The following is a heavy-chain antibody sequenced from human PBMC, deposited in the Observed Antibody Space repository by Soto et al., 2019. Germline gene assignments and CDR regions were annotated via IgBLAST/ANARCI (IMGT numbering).Heavy chain of an antibody. CDR2: INPSGGST. CDR1: GYAFTSYY. J-gene: IGHJ4*02. Sequence: GXPLTLSCEPSGYAFTSYYMHWVRQAPGQGLEWMGIINPSGGSTSYAQKFQGRVTMTRDTSTSTVYMELSSLTCEDTAVYYCARAIDYWGQGTLVTGSS. V-gene: IGHV1-46*01. CDR3: ARAIDY.